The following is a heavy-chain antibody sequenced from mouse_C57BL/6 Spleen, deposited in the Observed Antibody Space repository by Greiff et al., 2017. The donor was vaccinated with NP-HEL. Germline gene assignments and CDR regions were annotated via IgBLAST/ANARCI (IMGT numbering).Heavy chain of an antibody. CDR2: ISDGGSYT. CDR3: ARDLLGYFDV. Sequence: EVKLMESGGGLVKPGGSLKLSCAASGFTFSSYAMSWVRQTPEKRLEWVATISDGGSYTYYPDNVKGRFTISRDNAKNNLYLQMSHLKSEDTAMYYCARDLLGYFDVWGTGTTVTVSS. J-gene: IGHJ1*03. CDR1: GFTFSSYA. V-gene: IGHV5-4*01.